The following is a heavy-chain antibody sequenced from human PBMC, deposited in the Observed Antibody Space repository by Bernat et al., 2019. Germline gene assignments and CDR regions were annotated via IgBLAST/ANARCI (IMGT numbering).Heavy chain of an antibody. CDR2: IKSKPDGETI. CDR3: ITGWYFDL. J-gene: IGHJ2*01. Sequence: EVQLVESGGGLLKPGGSLRLSCAVSGFIFSNAWMSWVRQAPGKGLEWVARIKSKPDGETIDYAAPVKGRFTISRDDSKNTVYLQMNGLKTEDTAVYFCITGWYFDLWGRGTLVTVSS. V-gene: IGHV3-15*01. CDR1: GFIFSNAW.